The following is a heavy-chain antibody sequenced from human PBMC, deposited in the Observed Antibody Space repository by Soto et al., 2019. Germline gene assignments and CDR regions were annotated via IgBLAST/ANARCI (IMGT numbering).Heavy chain of an antibody. CDR1: GYTFAGYY. V-gene: IGHV1-2*04. CDR3: ARDRTTLTGDAFDI. J-gene: IGHJ3*02. CDR2: INPNSGGT. D-gene: IGHD5-12*01. Sequence: GASVKVSCKASGYTFAGYYMHWVRQAPGQGLEWMGWINPNSGGTNYAQRFQGWVTMTRDTSISTAYMELSRLRSDDTAVYYCARDRTTLTGDAFDIWGQGTMVTVS.